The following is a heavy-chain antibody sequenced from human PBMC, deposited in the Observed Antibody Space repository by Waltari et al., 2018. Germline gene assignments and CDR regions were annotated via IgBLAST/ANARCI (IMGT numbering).Heavy chain of an antibody. V-gene: IGHV4-39*07. CDR1: GVSISSSVYY. D-gene: IGHD3-10*01. CDR3: ARESGRDYYLDY. Sequence: QLQLQESGPGLVKPSETLSLTCTVSGVSISSSVYYWGWIRQSPGQGLEWIGIIHYSGSTHYNPSLRSRVTISVDTSKNHFSLELSSVTAADTAVYYCARESGRDYYLDYWGQGTLVTVSS. J-gene: IGHJ4*02. CDR2: IHYSGST.